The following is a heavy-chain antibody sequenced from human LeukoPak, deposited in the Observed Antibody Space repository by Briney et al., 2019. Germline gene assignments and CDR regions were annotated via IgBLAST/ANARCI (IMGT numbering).Heavy chain of an antibody. CDR1: GFTFSGYA. D-gene: IGHD6-13*01. V-gene: IGHV3-23*01. CDR3: AKSHASIWNVYDY. Sequence: GSLRLSCAASGFTFSGYAMSWVRLAPREWLEWVSDITAGGDSTYYAESVKGRFTISRDNLKNMVFLQMSTLRAEDTAIYYCAKSHASIWNVYDYWGQGTLVTVSS. J-gene: IGHJ4*02. CDR2: ITAGGDST.